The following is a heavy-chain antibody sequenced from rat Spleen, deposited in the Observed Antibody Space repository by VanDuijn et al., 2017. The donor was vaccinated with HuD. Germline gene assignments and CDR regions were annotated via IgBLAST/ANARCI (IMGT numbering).Heavy chain of an antibody. CDR2: ISYDGFDT. Sequence: EVQLVESDGGLVQPGRSLKLSCAASGFTFSDFYMAWVRQAPTKGLEWVASISYDGFDTYYRDSVKGRFTISRDNAKSSLYLQMDSLRSEDTATYYCVRQDTSGYSNWFAYWGQGTLVTVSS. J-gene: IGHJ3*01. D-gene: IGHD4-3*01. CDR1: GFTFSDFY. CDR3: VRQDTSGYSNWFAY. V-gene: IGHV5-20*01.